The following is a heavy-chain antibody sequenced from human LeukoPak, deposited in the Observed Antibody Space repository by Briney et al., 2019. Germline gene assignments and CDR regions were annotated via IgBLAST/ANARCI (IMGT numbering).Heavy chain of an antibody. Sequence: GGSLRLSCGASGFAFSSSEMDWVRQAPGKGLEGVASINSATTIYYADSVKGRFTISRDNTKNSVYLQMSSLRAEDTAVYYCARGYYYGSGSYYLVFDYWGQGILVTVSS. CDR3: ARGYYYGSGSYYLVFDY. V-gene: IGHV3-48*03. CDR2: INSATTI. CDR1: GFAFSSSE. D-gene: IGHD3-10*01. J-gene: IGHJ4*02.